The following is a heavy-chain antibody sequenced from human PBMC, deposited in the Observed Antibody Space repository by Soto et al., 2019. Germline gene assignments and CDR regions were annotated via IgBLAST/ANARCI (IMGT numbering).Heavy chain of an antibody. V-gene: IGHV3-21*06. D-gene: IGHD6-19*01. Sequence: EVQLVESGGGPVKPGGTLRLSCAASGFAFNTYSMNWVRQAPGKGLERVAFITRSSSYIYYADSVRGRFTLSRDNAKNSLYLQMLSLRAEDTAINYCARDDGWLILDYWGQGTLVTVSS. CDR1: GFAFNTYS. CDR3: ARDDGWLILDY. J-gene: IGHJ4*02. CDR2: ITRSSSYI.